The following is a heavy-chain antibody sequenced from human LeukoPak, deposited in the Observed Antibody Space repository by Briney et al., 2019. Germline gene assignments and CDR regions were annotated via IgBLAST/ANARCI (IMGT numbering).Heavy chain of an antibody. Sequence: PSETLSLTCTVPGDSISSHYWSWIRQPPGKGLEWLGYMSDSVRTNDNPSLNSRVTLSADTSKNQFSLRLNSVTAADTAVYYCATIKRGDIFGYFDFWSQGIQVTVSS. CDR3: ATIKRGDIFGYFDF. V-gene: IGHV4-59*11. J-gene: IGHJ4*02. CDR2: MSDSVRT. D-gene: IGHD5-18*01. CDR1: GDSISSHY.